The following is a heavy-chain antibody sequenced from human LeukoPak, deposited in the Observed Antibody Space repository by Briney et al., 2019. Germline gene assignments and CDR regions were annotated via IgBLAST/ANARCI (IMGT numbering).Heavy chain of an antibody. J-gene: IGHJ3*02. V-gene: IGHV4-39*01. CDR1: GGSISSSRYY. CDR2: IYYSGST. D-gene: IGHD3-22*01. CDR3: ARHTRRSSGSYSTIYDAFDI. Sequence: SETLSLACTVSGGSISSSRYYWGWIRQPPGKGLEWLGSIYYSGSTHYNPSLKSRVTISVDTSKNQFSLKLSSVTAADTAVYYCARHTRRSSGSYSTIYDAFDIWGQGTMVTVAS.